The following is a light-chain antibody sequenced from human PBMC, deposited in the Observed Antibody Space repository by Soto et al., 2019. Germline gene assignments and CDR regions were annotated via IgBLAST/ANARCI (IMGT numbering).Light chain of an antibody. J-gene: IGLJ1*01. CDR1: SSNIGSNF. CDR2: TNI. V-gene: IGLV1-47*02. CDR3: QSYDSSLSGYV. Sequence: QSVLTQPPSASGTPGQRVTISCSGSSSNIGSNFVYWYQHLPGTAPKLLIYTNIYRPSGVPDRFSGSKSGTSASLAITGLQAEDEADYYCQSYDSSLSGYVFGTGTKLTVL.